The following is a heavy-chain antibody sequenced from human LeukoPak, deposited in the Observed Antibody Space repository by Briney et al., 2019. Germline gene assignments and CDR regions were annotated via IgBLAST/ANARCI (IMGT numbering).Heavy chain of an antibody. J-gene: IGHJ4*02. V-gene: IGHV3-74*01. Sequence: GGSLRLSCSASGFSFSSYWMHWVRQAPGKGLVWVSRINSDGSSTSYADSVKGRFTISRDNAKNTLYLQMNSLRAEDTAVYYCARGGHYDSSGSDYWGQGTLVTVSS. CDR2: INSDGSST. CDR3: ARGGHYDSSGSDY. D-gene: IGHD3-22*01. CDR1: GFSFSSYW.